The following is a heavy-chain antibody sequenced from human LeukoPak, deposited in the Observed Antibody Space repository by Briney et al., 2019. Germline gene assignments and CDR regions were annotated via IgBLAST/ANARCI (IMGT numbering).Heavy chain of an antibody. CDR3: ATASIAVADTSVALDI. CDR2: FDPEGGET. V-gene: IGHV1-24*01. CDR1: GYTLTELS. Sequence: ASVKVSCKVSGYTLTELSMHWVRQAPGKGLEWMGGFDPEGGETIYAQKFQGRVTMTEDTSTDTAYMELSSLRSEDTAVYYCATASIAVADTSVALDIWGQGTMVTVSS. D-gene: IGHD6-19*01. J-gene: IGHJ3*02.